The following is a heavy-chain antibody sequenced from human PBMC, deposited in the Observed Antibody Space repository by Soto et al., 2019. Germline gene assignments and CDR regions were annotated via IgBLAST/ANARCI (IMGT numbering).Heavy chain of an antibody. Sequence: QVQLVQSGAEVKKPGSSVKVSCKASGGTFSSYAISWVRQAPGQGLEWMGGIIPIFGTANYAQKFQGRVTITADESTSTAYMELRSLRSEDTAVYYCATSALRYYDSSGYSRNWFDPWGQGTLVTVSS. V-gene: IGHV1-69*01. CDR2: IIPIFGTA. CDR3: ATSALRYYDSSGYSRNWFDP. D-gene: IGHD3-22*01. J-gene: IGHJ5*02. CDR1: GGTFSSYA.